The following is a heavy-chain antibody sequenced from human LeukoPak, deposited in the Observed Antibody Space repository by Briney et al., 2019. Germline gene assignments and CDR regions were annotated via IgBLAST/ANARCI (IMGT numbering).Heavy chain of an antibody. J-gene: IGHJ4*02. CDR3: ARGFRGDNFDY. D-gene: IGHD7-27*01. CDR2: IYISGST. Sequence: SETLSLTCTVSGGSISTYYWSWIRQPAGKGLEWIGHIYISGSTYYNPSLKSRVTMSVDTSKNQFSLKLRSVTAADTAVYFCARGFRGDNFDYWGQGTLVTVSS. CDR1: GGSISTYY. V-gene: IGHV4-4*07.